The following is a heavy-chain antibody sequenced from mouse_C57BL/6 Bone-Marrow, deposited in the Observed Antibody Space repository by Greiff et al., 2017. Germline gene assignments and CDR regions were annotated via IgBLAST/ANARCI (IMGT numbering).Heavy chain of an antibody. D-gene: IGHD3-2*02. Sequence: QVQLKQSGAELARPGASVKLSCKASGYTFTSYGISWVKQRTGQGLEWIGEIYPRSGNTYYNEKFKGKATLTADKSSSTAYMELRSLTSEDSAVYFCASSSGYYAMDYWGQGTSVTVSS. CDR2: IYPRSGNT. V-gene: IGHV1-81*01. CDR1: GYTFTSYG. CDR3: ASSSGYYAMDY. J-gene: IGHJ4*01.